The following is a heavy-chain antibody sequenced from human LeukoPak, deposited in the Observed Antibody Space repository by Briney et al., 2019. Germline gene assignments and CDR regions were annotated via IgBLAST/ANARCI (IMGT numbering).Heavy chain of an antibody. CDR3: AKSCNSGNCYYNY. Sequence: GGSLRLSCAASGFTFSNYAMEWVRQAPGKGLEWVALISYDGKHKYYADSMKGRFTISRDNSKNTLYLQMNSLRADDTAIYYCAKSCNSGNCYYNYWGQGTLVTVSS. V-gene: IGHV3-30-3*02. J-gene: IGHJ4*02. D-gene: IGHD2/OR15-2a*01. CDR1: GFTFSNYA. CDR2: ISYDGKHK.